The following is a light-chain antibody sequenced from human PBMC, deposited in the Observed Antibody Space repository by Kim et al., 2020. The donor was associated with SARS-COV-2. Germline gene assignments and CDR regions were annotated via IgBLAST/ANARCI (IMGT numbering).Light chain of an antibody. CDR2: DAS. V-gene: IGKV1-5*01. J-gene: IGKJ1*01. Sequence: VGDRVTVTCRARQSISRWLAWYQQKPGIAPKLLIYDASNLETGVPSRFSGSGSATEFSLTISSLQPDDFATYYCHQYDTYPWTFGQGTKVDIK. CDR1: QSISRW. CDR3: HQYDTYPWT.